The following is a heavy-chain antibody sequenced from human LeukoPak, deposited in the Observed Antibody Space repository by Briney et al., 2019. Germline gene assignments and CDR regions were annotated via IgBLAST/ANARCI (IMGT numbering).Heavy chain of an antibody. CDR2: IYPGDSDT. V-gene: IGHV5-51*01. D-gene: IGHD1-7*01. CDR1: GYSFTSYW. Sequence: GESLKISCKGSGYSFTSYWIGWVRQMPGKGLEWMGIIYPGDSDTRYSPSFQGQVTISADKSISTAYLQWSSLKASDTAMYYCARGNWNYGGHGAFDIWGQGTMVTASS. CDR3: ARGNWNYGGHGAFDI. J-gene: IGHJ3*02.